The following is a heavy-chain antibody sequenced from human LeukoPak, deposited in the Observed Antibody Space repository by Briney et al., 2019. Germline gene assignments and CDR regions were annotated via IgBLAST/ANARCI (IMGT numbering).Heavy chain of an antibody. J-gene: IGHJ5*02. V-gene: IGHV3-21*01. CDR3: ASRRWGTFDP. D-gene: IGHD3-16*01. CDR1: GFTFSTYS. Sequence: GGSLRLSCAASGFTFSTYSMNWVRQAPGKGLEWVSSISSSSDYIYYADSVKGRFTIPRDNAKNSLYLQMNSLRAEDTAVYYCASRRWGTFDPWGQGTLVTVSS. CDR2: ISSSSDYI.